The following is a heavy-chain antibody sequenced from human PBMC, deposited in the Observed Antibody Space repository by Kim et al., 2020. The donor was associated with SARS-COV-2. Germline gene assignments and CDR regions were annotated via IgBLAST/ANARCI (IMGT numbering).Heavy chain of an antibody. V-gene: IGHV1-69*04. J-gene: IGHJ4*02. D-gene: IGHD3-22*01. CDR3: ARASFFYDSSGYHFDY. Sequence: KFQGRVTIPADKSTSTAYMELSSLRSADTAVYYCARASFFYDSSGYHFDYWGQGTLVTVSS.